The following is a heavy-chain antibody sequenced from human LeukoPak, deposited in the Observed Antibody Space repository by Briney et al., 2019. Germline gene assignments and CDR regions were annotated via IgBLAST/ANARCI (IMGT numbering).Heavy chain of an antibody. CDR3: ARLSGYYGSGIDY. CDR2: IYYSGST. CDR1: GGSFSGYY. J-gene: IGHJ4*02. V-gene: IGHV4-59*01. Sequence: PSETPSLTCAVYGGSFSGYYWSWIRQPSGKGLEWSGYIYYSGSTNYNPSLKSRVTISVDTSKNQFSLKLSSVTAADTAVYYCARLSGYYGSGIDYWGQGTLVTVSS. D-gene: IGHD3-10*01.